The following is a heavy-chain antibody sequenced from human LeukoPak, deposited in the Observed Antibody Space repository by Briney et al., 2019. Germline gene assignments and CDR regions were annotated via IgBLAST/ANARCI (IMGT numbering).Heavy chain of an antibody. Sequence: PGGSLRLSCVASGFTFSSYSMSWVRQAPGKGLEWVSAIVGSGGSTIYAGSVKGRFTISRDNSKNTLYLQMNSLRAEDTALYYCARNGRRTTVTSDFWGQGTLVTVSS. J-gene: IGHJ4*02. V-gene: IGHV3-23*01. D-gene: IGHD4-17*01. CDR2: IVGSGGST. CDR1: GFTFSSYS. CDR3: ARNGRRTTVTSDF.